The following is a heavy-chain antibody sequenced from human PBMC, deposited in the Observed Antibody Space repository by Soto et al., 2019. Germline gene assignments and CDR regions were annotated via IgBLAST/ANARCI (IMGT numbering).Heavy chain of an antibody. Sequence: PGGSLRLSCASSGFTFISYAMSWVRQAPGKGLEWVSAISGSGGSTYYADSVKGRFTISRDNSKNTLYLQMNSLRAEDTAVYYCAKGKGILLEWLSMDVWGQGTTVTVSS. D-gene: IGHD3-3*01. CDR2: ISGSGGST. CDR3: AKGKGILLEWLSMDV. V-gene: IGHV3-23*01. CDR1: GFTFISYA. J-gene: IGHJ6*02.